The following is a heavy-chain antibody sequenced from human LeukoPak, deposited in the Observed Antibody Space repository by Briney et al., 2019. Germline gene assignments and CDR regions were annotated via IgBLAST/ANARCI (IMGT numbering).Heavy chain of an antibody. CDR3: ARYYYDSSGSFDY. CDR1: GGSISSYD. CDR2: IYYSGST. D-gene: IGHD3-22*01. V-gene: IGHV4-59*01. Sequence: SETLSLTCTVSGGSISSYDWSWIRQPPGKGLEWIGYIYYSGSTNYNPALKRRVTISVDTSKNQFSLKLSSVTAADTAVYYCARYYYDSSGSFDYWGQGTLVTVSS. J-gene: IGHJ4*02.